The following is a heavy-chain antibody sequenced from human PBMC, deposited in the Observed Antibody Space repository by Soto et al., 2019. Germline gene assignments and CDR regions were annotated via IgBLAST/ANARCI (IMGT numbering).Heavy chain of an antibody. CDR1: GFTISGFW. D-gene: IGHD3-22*01. Sequence: LRLSCAASGFTISGFWMHWVRQAPGKGLVWVSRISSDGRSTSYADFVKGRFTISRDNAKNALYLQMNSLTAEDTAVYYCASMLVVDGAPCWGQGTLVTVSS. CDR3: ASMLVVDGAPC. CDR2: ISSDGRST. V-gene: IGHV3-74*01. J-gene: IGHJ4*02.